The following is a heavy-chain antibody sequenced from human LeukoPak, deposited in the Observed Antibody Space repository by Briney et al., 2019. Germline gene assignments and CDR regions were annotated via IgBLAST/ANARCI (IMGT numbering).Heavy chain of an antibody. V-gene: IGHV4-39*02. J-gene: IGHJ6*02. CDR1: GGSVSSSSYY. CDR3: ARRDYRAYYGMDV. D-gene: IGHD5-12*01. CDR2: VYYSGST. Sequence: SETLSLTCTVSGGSVSSSSYYWGWIRQPPGKGLEWIGSVYYSGSTYYNPSLKSRVTISVDTSKNHFSLKLSSVTAADTAVYYCARRDYRAYYGMDVWGQGTTVTVSS.